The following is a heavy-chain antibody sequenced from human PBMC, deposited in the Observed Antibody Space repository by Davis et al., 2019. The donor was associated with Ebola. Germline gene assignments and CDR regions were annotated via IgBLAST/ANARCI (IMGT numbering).Heavy chain of an antibody. CDR1: GFTFSSYA. CDR2: ISGSGGST. J-gene: IGHJ4*02. CDR3: AKDPTTYYDFWSGYTFDY. D-gene: IGHD3-3*01. Sequence: GGSLRLSCAASGFTFSSYAMSWVRQAPGKGLEWVSAISGSGGSTYYADSVKGRFTISRDNSKNTLYLQMNSLRAEDTAVYYCAKDPTTYYDFWSGYTFDYWGQGTLVTVSS. V-gene: IGHV3-23*01.